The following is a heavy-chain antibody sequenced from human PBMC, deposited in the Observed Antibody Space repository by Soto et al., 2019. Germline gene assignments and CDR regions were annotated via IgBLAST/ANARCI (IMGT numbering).Heavy chain of an antibody. D-gene: IGHD3-3*01. V-gene: IGHV4-34*01. CDR3: ASAKITIFGVVIRNFDY. CDR1: GGSFSGYY. Sequence: QVQLQQLGAGLLKPSETLSLTCAVYGGSFSGYYWSWIRQPPGKGLEWIGEINHSGSTNYNPSLKRRVTISVDTSKNQFSLKLSSVTAADTAVYYCASAKITIFGVVIRNFDYWGQGTLVTVSS. CDR2: INHSGST. J-gene: IGHJ4*02.